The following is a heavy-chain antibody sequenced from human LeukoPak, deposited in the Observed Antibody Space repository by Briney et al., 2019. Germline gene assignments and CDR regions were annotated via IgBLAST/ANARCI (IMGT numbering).Heavy chain of an antibody. CDR3: AKAAGIAAAGTPRYFDY. D-gene: IGHD6-13*01. Sequence: GGSLRLSCAASGFTFSSYGMHWVRQAPGKGLEWVAFIRYDGSNKYYADSVKGRFTISRDNSKNTLYLQMNSLRAEDTAVYYCAKAAGIAAAGTPRYFDYWGQGTLVTVSS. CDR1: GFTFSSYG. CDR2: IRYDGSNK. V-gene: IGHV3-30*02. J-gene: IGHJ4*02.